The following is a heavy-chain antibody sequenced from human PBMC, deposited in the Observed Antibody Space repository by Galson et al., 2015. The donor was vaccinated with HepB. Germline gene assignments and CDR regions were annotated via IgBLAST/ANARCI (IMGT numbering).Heavy chain of an antibody. Sequence: SLRLSCAASGFTFSSYCMHWVRQAPGKGLVWVSRIKSDGCSTSYADSVKGRFTISRDNAKNTLYLQMNSLRAEDTAVYYCARVGRDGCIDYWGQGTLVTVSS. CDR1: GFTFSSYC. D-gene: IGHD5-24*01. CDR3: ARVGRDGCIDY. J-gene: IGHJ4*02. CDR2: IKSDGCST. V-gene: IGHV3-74*01.